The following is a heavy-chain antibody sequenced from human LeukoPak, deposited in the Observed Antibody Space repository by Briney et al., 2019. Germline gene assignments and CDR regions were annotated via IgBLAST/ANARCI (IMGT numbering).Heavy chain of an antibody. CDR1: GGSISSYY. CDR3: ARHAYYDILTGYYTSPFFDY. Sequence: SETLSLTCTVSGGSISSYYWSWIRQPPGKGLEWIGEINHSGSTNYNPSLKSRVTISVDTSKNQFSLKLSSVTAADTAVYYCARHAYYDILTGYYTSPFFDYWGQGTLVTVSS. V-gene: IGHV4-34*01. D-gene: IGHD3-9*01. CDR2: INHSGST. J-gene: IGHJ4*02.